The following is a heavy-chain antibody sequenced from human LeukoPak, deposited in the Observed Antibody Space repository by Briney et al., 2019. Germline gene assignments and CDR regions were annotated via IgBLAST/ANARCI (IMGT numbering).Heavy chain of an antibody. CDR2: INNSGGT. CDR1: GGSLRGYH. J-gene: IGHJ3*02. V-gene: IGHV4-34*01. Sequence: SETLSLTCGVYGGSLRGYHWSWLRQPPGKGLEWIGDINNSGGTNYNPSLKSRVTISVDTSKNQFSLNLNFVTAADTAMYYCARRPDGFDIWGQGTMVTVSS. CDR3: ARRPDGFDI.